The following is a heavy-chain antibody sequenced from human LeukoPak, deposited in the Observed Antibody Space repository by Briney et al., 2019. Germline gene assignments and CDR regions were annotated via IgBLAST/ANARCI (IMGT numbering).Heavy chain of an antibody. CDR2: ISAYNGNT. J-gene: IGHJ6*03. CDR3: ARDVPDYGSGSYFAYYYYYYMDV. D-gene: IGHD3-10*01. Sequence: GASLQISCKGSGYTFTSYGISWVRQAPGQGLEWMGWISAYNGNTNYAQKLQGRVTMTTDTSTSTAYMELRSLRSDDTAVYYCARDVPDYGSGSYFAYYYYYYMDVWGKGTTVTVSS. V-gene: IGHV1-18*01. CDR1: GYTFTSYG.